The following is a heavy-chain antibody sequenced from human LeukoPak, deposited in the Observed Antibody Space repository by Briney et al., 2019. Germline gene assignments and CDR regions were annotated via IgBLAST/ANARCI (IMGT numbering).Heavy chain of an antibody. V-gene: IGHV3-74*01. D-gene: IGHD6-13*01. CDR1: GFTFSNSW. CDR2: INERGSST. Sequence: PGGSLRLSCAASGFTFSNSWLHWVRQAPGKGLVWVSRINERGSSTSYADSVKGRFTISRDNAKNTLYLQMNNLRADDTAVYYCARDGIAAAGNYYYYGMDVWGQGTTVTVSS. CDR3: ARDGIAAAGNYYYYGMDV. J-gene: IGHJ6*02.